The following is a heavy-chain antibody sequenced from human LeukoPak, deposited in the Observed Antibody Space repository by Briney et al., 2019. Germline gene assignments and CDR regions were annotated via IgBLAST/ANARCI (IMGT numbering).Heavy chain of an antibody. CDR1: GRSIGGYY. J-gene: IGHJ3*02. D-gene: IGHD1-26*01. CDR3: ARSRSGSVTVADI. V-gene: IGHV4-4*07. CDR2: IYSSGST. Sequence: SETLSLTCTVSGRSIGGYYWTSIRQPAGKGLEWIGRIYSSGSTGYNPSLKSRVTMSVDTSKNQFSLKLSSVTAADTAIYYCARSRSGSVTVADIWGQGTMVTVSS.